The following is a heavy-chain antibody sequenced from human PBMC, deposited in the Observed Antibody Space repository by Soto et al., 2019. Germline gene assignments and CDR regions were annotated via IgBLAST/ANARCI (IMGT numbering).Heavy chain of an antibody. V-gene: IGHV4-34*01. CDR3: ARVPRNWNYTWFYYYMDV. J-gene: IGHJ6*03. D-gene: IGHD1-7*01. Sequence: SETLSLTCAVYGGSFSGYYWSWIRQPPGKGLERIGEINHSGSTNYNPSLKSRVTISVDTSKNQFSLKLSSVTAADTAVYYCARVPRNWNYTWFYYYMDVWGKGTTVTVSS. CDR1: GGSFSGYY. CDR2: INHSGST.